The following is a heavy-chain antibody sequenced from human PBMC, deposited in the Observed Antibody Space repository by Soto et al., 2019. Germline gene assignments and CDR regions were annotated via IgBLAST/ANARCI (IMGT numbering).Heavy chain of an antibody. CDR3: ARLTTSGSYDY. V-gene: IGHV1-3*01. CDR1: GYTLPSYA. D-gene: IGHD1-26*01. CDR2: INAGNGNT. J-gene: IGHJ4*02. Sequence: SVKVSCKASGYTLPSYAMDWVRQAPGQRLEWMGWINAGNGNTKYSQKFQGRVTITRDTSASTAYMELSSLRSEDTAVYYCARLTTSGSYDYWGQGTLVTVSS.